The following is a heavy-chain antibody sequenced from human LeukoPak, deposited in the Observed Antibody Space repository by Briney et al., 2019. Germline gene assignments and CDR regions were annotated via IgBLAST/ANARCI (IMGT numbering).Heavy chain of an antibody. D-gene: IGHD6-6*01. J-gene: IGHJ5*02. CDR2: INPSGGST. V-gene: IGHV1-46*01. CDR3: ARAFLGGSSSFWFDP. Sequence: ASVKVSCKASGYTFTSYYTHWVRQAPGQGLEWMGIINPSGGSTSYAQKFQGRVTMTRDTSTSTVYMELSSLRSEDTAVYYCARAFLGGSSSFWFDPWGQGTLVTVSS. CDR1: GYTFTSYY.